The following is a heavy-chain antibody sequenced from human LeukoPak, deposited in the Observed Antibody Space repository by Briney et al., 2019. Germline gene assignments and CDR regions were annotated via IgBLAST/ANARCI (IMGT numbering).Heavy chain of an antibody. J-gene: IGHJ4*02. D-gene: IGHD3/OR15-3a*01. CDR3: ARVGNRDWYYFDY. CDR2: INPKSGGT. Sequence: ASVKVSCKASGYNFADHYVHWVRQAPGQGLEWMGWINPKSGGTDYAQKFQGRVAMTSDTSIRTGYMELNNLTSYDTAVYYCARVGNRDWYYFDYWGQGSLVTVSS. V-gene: IGHV1-2*02. CDR1: GYNFADHY.